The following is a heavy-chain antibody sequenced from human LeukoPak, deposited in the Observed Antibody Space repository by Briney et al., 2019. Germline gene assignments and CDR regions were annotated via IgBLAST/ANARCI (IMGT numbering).Heavy chain of an antibody. Sequence: PGGSLRLSCAASGFIFTNFLMSWVRQAPGKGLEWVASIKHDGSEKYYVDSVRGRFTISRDNTKNLLYLQMSSLRAEDTAVYYCATDRGWRTSGYYLYYFEYWGQGTLVTFSS. CDR3: ATDRGWRTSGYYLYYFEY. J-gene: IGHJ4*02. CDR1: GFIFTNFL. V-gene: IGHV3-7*01. CDR2: IKHDGSEK. D-gene: IGHD3-3*01.